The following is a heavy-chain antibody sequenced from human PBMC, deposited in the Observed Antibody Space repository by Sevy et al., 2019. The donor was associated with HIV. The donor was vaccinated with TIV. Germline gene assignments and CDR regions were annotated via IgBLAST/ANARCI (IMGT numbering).Heavy chain of an antibody. Sequence: GGSLRLSCAASEFTVSSSYMSWVRQAPGKGLEWVSILYSGGCTYYAASVKGRFAVSRDNSKNTLYLQMNSLRAEDTVVYYCARAGTGSYRAYFDYWGQGTLVTVSS. CDR2: LYSGGCT. CDR1: EFTVSSSY. CDR3: ARAGTGSYRAYFDY. D-gene: IGHD1-26*01. V-gene: IGHV3-53*01. J-gene: IGHJ4*02.